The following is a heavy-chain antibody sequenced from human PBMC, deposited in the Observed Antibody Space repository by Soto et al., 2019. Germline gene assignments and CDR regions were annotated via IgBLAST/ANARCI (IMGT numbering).Heavy chain of an antibody. CDR2: FDPEDGET. CDR1: GYTFSSCV. CDR3: ATQTQYSSSCYGGYYFDY. J-gene: IGHJ4*02. Sequence: ASVKVCCEASGYTFSSCVVHWGSQEPGQRLEWLGGFDPEDGETIYAQKFQGRVTMTEDTSTDTAYMELSSLRSEDTAVYYCATQTQYSSSCYGGYYFDYWGQGTLVNVSS. V-gene: IGHV1-24*01. D-gene: IGHD6-13*01.